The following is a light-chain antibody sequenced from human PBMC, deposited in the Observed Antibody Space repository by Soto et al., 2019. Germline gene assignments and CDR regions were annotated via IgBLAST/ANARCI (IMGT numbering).Light chain of an antibody. J-gene: IGLJ1*01. CDR3: SSYAGSNNLRNV. CDR2: EVS. V-gene: IGLV2-8*01. CDR1: SSDVGCYKY. Sequence: QSALTQPPSASGSPGQSVTISCTGTSSDVGCYKYVSWYQQHPGKAPKLMIYEVSKRPSGVPDRFSGSKSGNSASLTVSGLQAEYEADYYCSSYAGSNNLRNVFGTGTKVTVL.